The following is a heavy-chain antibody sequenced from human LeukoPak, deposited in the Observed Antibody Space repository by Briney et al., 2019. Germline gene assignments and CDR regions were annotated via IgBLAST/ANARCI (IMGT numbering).Heavy chain of an antibody. J-gene: IGHJ4*02. CDR1: GFTFSDSW. CDR2: INQGGNEK. D-gene: IGHD4-23*01. CDR3: ASRNYVGSPLPLDF. V-gene: IGHV3-7*01. Sequence: GGSLRLSCAASGFTFSDSWMSWVRQAPGKGLEWVASINQGGNEKYYVDSVKGRFTISRDNAKTSLYLQMNSLRAEDTALYFCASRNYVGSPLPLDFWGQGTLVTVSS.